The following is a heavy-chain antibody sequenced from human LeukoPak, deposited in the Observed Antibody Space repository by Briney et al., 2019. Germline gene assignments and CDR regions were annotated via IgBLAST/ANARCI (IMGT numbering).Heavy chain of an antibody. CDR3: AKVLPPSIAARLQDYYMDV. V-gene: IGHV3-23*01. D-gene: IGHD6-6*01. CDR1: GFTFSSYA. Sequence: PGGSLRLSCAASGFTFSSYAMSWVRQAPGKGLEWVSAISGSGGSTYYADSVKGRFTISRDNSKNTLYLQMNSLRAEDTAVYYCAKVLPPSIAARLQDYYMDVWGKGTTVTVSS. CDR2: ISGSGGST. J-gene: IGHJ6*03.